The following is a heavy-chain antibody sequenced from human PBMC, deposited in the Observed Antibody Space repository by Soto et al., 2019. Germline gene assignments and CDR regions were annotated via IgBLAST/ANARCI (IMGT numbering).Heavy chain of an antibody. Sequence: PSETLSLTCTVSGGSISSSSYYWGWIRQPPGKGLEWIGSIYYSGSTYYNPSLKSRVTISVDTSKNQFSLKLSSVTAADTAVYYCARHLSYDSSGYYYTWFDPWGQGTLVTVSS. CDR1: GGSISSSSYY. J-gene: IGHJ5*02. CDR3: ARHLSYDSSGYYYTWFDP. CDR2: IYYSGST. V-gene: IGHV4-39*01. D-gene: IGHD3-22*01.